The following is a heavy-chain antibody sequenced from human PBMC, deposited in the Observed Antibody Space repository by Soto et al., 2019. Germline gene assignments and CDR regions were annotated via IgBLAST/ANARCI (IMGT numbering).Heavy chain of an antibody. CDR1: GVSMNTVGYF. Sequence: SDPRSRTCAASGVSMNTVGYFWHWIRQPPGKCLEWMGHIYHVAIXXYNPSLKXXVTISLDMANXQFSLXLQSMTPADKXLDYSARADYNDYLDSWALGTPVTVSS. CDR2: IYHVAIX. J-gene: IGHJ4*01. V-gene: IGHV4-30-2*01. D-gene: IGHD4-4*01. CDR3: ARADYNDYLDS.